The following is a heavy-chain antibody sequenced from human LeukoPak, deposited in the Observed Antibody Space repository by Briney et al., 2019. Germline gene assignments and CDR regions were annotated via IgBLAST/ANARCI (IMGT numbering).Heavy chain of an antibody. V-gene: IGHV3-7*01. CDR2: INEDGSAK. D-gene: IGHD1-14*01. CDR1: GFTFASSW. Sequence: GGSLRLSCAASGFTFASSWMNWIRQAPGKGLEWVANINEDGSAKYYVDCVKGLFTISRDDTKNSVFLQMNSLRDEDTAVYYCTRISIKEPEDSWGQGTLVTVSS. CDR3: TRISIKEPEDS. J-gene: IGHJ4*02.